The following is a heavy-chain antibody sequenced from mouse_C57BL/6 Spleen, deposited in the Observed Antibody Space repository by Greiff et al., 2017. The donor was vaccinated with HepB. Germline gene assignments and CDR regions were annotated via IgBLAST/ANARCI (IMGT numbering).Heavy chain of an antibody. D-gene: IGHD2-5*01. CDR3: ARHEEGPSNYGYFDV. Sequence: VKLMESGAELVKPGASVKLSCKASGYTFTEYTIHWVKQRSGQGLEWIGWFYPGSGSIKYNEKFKDKATLTADKSSSTVYMELSRLTSEDSAVYFCARHEEGPSNYGYFDVWGTGTTVTVSS. V-gene: IGHV1-62-2*01. CDR2: FYPGSGSI. J-gene: IGHJ1*03. CDR1: GYTFTEYT.